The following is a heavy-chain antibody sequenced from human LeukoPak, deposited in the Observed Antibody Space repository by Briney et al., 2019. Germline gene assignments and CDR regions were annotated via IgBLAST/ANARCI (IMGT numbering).Heavy chain of an antibody. CDR1: GGSISSYY. CDR2: IHYSGST. CDR3: AGHGGLAFDY. V-gene: IGHV4-59*01. D-gene: IGHD2-15*01. J-gene: IGHJ4*02. Sequence: PSETLSLTCTVSGGSISSYYWSWIRQPPGKGLEWIGYIHYSGSTNYNPSLKSRVTISVDTSKNQFSLKLSSVTAADTAVYYCAGHGGLAFDYWGQGTLVTVSS.